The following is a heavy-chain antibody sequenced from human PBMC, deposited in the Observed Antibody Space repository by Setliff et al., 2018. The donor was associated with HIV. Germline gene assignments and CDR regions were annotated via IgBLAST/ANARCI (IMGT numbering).Heavy chain of an antibody. D-gene: IGHD3-3*01. CDR3: ARDLGRITLSGVNEGWFDP. V-gene: IGHV4-59*01. CDR1: GAYISSYY. CDR2: ICYSGNT. J-gene: IGHJ5*02. Sequence: KASETLSLTCTVSGAYISSYYWSWIRQPPGKGLEWIGDICYSGNTHFNPSLKSRVTISLDTSKNQVFLKLTSVTAADTAVYYCARDLGRITLSGVNEGWFDPWGQGTLVTVSS.